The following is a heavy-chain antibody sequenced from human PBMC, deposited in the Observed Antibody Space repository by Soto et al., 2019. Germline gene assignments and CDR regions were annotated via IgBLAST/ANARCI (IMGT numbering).Heavy chain of an antibody. V-gene: IGHV3-23*01. Sequence: GGSLRLSCAASGFTFSSYAMSWVRQAPGKGLEWVSAISGSGGSTYYADSVKGRFTISRDNSKNTLYLQMNSLRAEDTAVYYCAKDQTDRSDYGDYVGYFDYWGQGTLVTVSS. J-gene: IGHJ4*02. CDR2: ISGSGGST. D-gene: IGHD4-17*01. CDR3: AKDQTDRSDYGDYVGYFDY. CDR1: GFTFSSYA.